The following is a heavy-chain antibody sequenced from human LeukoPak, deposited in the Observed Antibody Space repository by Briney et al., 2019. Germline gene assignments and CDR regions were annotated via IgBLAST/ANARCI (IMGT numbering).Heavy chain of an antibody. CDR3: ASNTAVAGTDWFDP. D-gene: IGHD6-19*01. CDR1: GYTFTGYY. CDR2: INPNSGGT. V-gene: IGHV1-2*02. Sequence: EASVKVSCKSSGYTFTGYYMHWVRQPPGQGLEWMGWINPNSGGTNYAQKFQGRVTMTRDTSISTAYMELSRLRSDDTAVYYCASNTAVAGTDWFDPWGQGTLVTVSS. J-gene: IGHJ5*02.